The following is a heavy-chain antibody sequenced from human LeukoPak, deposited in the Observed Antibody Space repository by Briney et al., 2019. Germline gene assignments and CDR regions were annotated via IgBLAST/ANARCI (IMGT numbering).Heavy chain of an antibody. CDR2: IYYSGST. D-gene: IGHD3-10*01. V-gene: IGHV4-59*02. J-gene: IGHJ3*01. Sequence: SETLSLTCTVSGDSVNDYYWNWLRQPPGKGLEWLGYIYYSGSTDYNPSLKSRVTMSVDTSKNQFSLKLNSMTAADTAVYYCARGGARGSSAFDVWGQGTMVIVSA. CDR3: ARGGARGSSAFDV. CDR1: GDSVNDYY.